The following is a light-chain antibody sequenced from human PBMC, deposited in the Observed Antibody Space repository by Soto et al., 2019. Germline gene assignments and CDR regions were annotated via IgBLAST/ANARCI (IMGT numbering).Light chain of an antibody. Sequence: QSALTQPASVSGSPGQSITISCTGTGSDDGGYNYVSWYQQHPGKAPKLMIYEVSNRPSGVSNRFSGSKSGNTASLTISGLQAEDEADYYCSSYTSSSRVFGGGTQLTVL. CDR2: EVS. CDR1: GSDDGGYNY. J-gene: IGLJ3*02. CDR3: SSYTSSSRV. V-gene: IGLV2-14*01.